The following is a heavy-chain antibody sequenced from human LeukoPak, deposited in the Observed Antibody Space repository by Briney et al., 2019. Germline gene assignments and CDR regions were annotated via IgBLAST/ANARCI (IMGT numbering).Heavy chain of an antibody. V-gene: IGHV1-46*01. Sequence: ASVKVSCKTSGYTFTGYYMHWVRQAPGQGLEWMGIINPSGGSTSYAQKFQGRVTMTRDTSTSTVYMELSSLRSEDTAVYYCARDRRAVAGTFDYWGQGTLVTVSS. CDR1: GYTFTGYY. CDR3: ARDRRAVAGTFDY. CDR2: INPSGGST. J-gene: IGHJ4*02. D-gene: IGHD6-19*01.